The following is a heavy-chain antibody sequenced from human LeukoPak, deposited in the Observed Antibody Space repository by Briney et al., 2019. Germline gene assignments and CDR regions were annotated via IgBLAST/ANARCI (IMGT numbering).Heavy chain of an antibody. D-gene: IGHD3-3*01. CDR2: ITHSGST. V-gene: IGHV4-34*01. J-gene: IGHJ6*03. Sequence: GSLRLSCAASGFTFSNAWMSWIRQRPGEGLEWIGEITHSGSTNYNPSLKSRVTISVDTSKNQFSLKLSSVTAADTAVYYCARTYRRFNYYYMDVWGKGTTVTVSS. CDR1: GFTFSNAW. CDR3: ARTYRRFNYYYMDV.